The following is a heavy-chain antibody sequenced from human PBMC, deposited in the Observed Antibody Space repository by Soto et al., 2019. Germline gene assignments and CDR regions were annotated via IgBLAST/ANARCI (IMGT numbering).Heavy chain of an antibody. V-gene: IGHV3-7*01. CDR2: IKQDGSEK. CDR3: ARAGKGYCSSTICYPHYLDS. Sequence: EVQLVESGGGLVQPGGSLRLSCAASGFTFSSYWMSWVRQAPGNGLEWVANIKQDGSEKYYVDSVKGRFTISRDNAKNSLYLQMNRLRAEDTAVYYCARAGKGYCSSTICYPHYLDSWGQGTLVTVSS. J-gene: IGHJ4*02. CDR1: GFTFSSYW. D-gene: IGHD2-2*01.